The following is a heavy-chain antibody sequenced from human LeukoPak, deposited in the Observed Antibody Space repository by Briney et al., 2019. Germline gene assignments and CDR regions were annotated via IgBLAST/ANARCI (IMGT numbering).Heavy chain of an antibody. CDR3: ARDHSWYYFDY. D-gene: IGHD6-13*01. J-gene: IGHJ4*02. CDR1: GESFSAYY. CDR2: IYHSGST. Sequence: SETLSLTCAVYGESFSAYYWSWIRQPPGKGLEWIGSIYHSGSTYYNPSLKSRVTISVDTSKNQFSLKLSSVTAADTAVYYCARDHSWYYFDYWGQGTLVTVSS. V-gene: IGHV4-38-2*02.